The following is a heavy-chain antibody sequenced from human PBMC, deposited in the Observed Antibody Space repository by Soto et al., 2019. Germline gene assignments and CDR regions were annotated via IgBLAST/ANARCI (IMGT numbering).Heavy chain of an antibody. CDR1: GFTFNNYA. CDR3: AKGRVGSGSLTPRVDF. D-gene: IGHD3-10*01. J-gene: IGHJ4*02. Sequence: EVQLLESGGGLVQPGGSLRLSCAASGFTFNNYAMTWVRQAPGKGLEWVSAISGGGETTSYADSVKGRFTVSRDGSKNTLYLQMSSLGSEDTALYYCAKGRVGSGSLTPRVDFWGQGTLVTVSS. CDR2: ISGGGETT. V-gene: IGHV3-23*01.